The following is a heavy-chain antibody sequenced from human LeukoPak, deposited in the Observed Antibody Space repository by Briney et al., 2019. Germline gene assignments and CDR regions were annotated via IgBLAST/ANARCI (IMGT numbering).Heavy chain of an antibody. CDR1: GYPFTGQY. V-gene: IGHV1-2*02. CDR3: AAGSGTYSPDY. CDR2: ITPNSGGT. Sequence: ASVKVSCKASGYPFTGQYLHWVRQAPGQGLEWMGWITPNSGGTNYAQRFQGRVTMTWDTSISTAYMELSRLRSDDTAVYYCAAGSGTYSPDYWGLGTVVTVSS. J-gene: IGHJ4*02. D-gene: IGHD3-10*01.